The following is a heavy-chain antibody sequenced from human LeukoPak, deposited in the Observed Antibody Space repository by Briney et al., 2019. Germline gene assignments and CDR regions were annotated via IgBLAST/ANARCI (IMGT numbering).Heavy chain of an antibody. V-gene: IGHV4-59*01. D-gene: IGHD3-10*01. CDR2: IYYSGST. J-gene: IGHJ6*03. CDR1: GGSISSYY. CDR3: ARMEAEYYGSGSYPPYYYMDV. Sequence: SETLSLTCTVSGGSISSYYWSWIRQPPGKGLEWIGYIYYSGSTNYNPSLKSRVTISVDTSKNQFSLKLSPVTAADTAVYYCARMEAEYYGSGSYPPYYYMDVWGKGTTVTVSS.